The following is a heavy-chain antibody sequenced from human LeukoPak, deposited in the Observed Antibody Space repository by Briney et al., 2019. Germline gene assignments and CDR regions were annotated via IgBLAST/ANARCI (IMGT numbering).Heavy chain of an antibody. CDR2: ISGSGGST. CDR3: AKTGGIAVAGRLD. V-gene: IGHV3-23*01. CDR1: GFTFSSYA. J-gene: IGHJ4*02. Sequence: GGSLRLSWAASGFTFSSYAMSWVRQAPGKGLEWVSAISGSGGSTYYADSVKGRFTISRDNSKNTLYLQMNSLRAEDTAVYYCAKTGGIAVAGRLDWGQGTLVTVSP. D-gene: IGHD6-19*01.